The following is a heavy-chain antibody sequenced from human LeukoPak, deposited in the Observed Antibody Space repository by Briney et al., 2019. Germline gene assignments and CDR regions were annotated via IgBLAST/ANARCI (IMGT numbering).Heavy chain of an antibody. CDR3: ARFAHLYYFDY. CDR2: IYYSGST. V-gene: IGHV4-59*01. J-gene: IGHJ4*02. Sequence: AETLSLTCTVSGGSISSYYWSWIRQPPGKGLEWIGYIYYSGSTNYSPSLKSRVTISVDTSKNQFSLKLSSVTAADTAVYYCARFAHLYYFDYWGQGTLVTVSS. CDR1: GGSISSYY.